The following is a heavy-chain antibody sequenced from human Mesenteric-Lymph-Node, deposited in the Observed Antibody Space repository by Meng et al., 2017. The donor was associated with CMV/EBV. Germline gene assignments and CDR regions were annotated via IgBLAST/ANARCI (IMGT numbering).Heavy chain of an antibody. D-gene: IGHD6-13*01. CDR2: ISSSGSTI. V-gene: IGHV3-11*04. Sequence: GGSLRLSCAASGFTFSDYYMSWIRQAPGKGLEWVSYISSSGSTIYYADSVKGRFTISRDNAKNSLYLQMNSLRAEDTAVYYCARDIRSSWPNYYYYGMDVWGQGTTVTVSS. CDR1: GFTFSDYY. J-gene: IGHJ6*02. CDR3: ARDIRSSWPNYYYYGMDV.